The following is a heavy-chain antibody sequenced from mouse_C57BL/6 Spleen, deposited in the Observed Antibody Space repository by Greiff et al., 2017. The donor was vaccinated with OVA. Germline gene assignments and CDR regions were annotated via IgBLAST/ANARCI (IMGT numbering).Heavy chain of an antibody. CDR1: GFSLTSYG. V-gene: IGHV2-5*01. D-gene: IGHD2-5*01. CDR2: IWRGGST. J-gene: IGHJ4*01. CDR3: AVHSNRGAMDY. Sequence: QVQLQQSGPGLVQPSQSLSITCTVSGFSLTSYGVHWVRQSPGKGLEWLGVIWRGGSTDDNAAFMSRLSITKSNSKSPVFFTMNSLQADDTAIYYCAVHSNRGAMDYWGQGTSVTVSS.